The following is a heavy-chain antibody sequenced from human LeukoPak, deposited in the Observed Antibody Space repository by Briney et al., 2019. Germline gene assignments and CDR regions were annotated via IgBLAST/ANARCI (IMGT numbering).Heavy chain of an antibody. Sequence: SETLSLTCAVYGGSFSGYYWSWIRQPPGKGLEWIGEINHSGSTNYNPSLKSRVTISVDTSKNQFSLKLSSVTAADTAVYYCARRITGYSYGPTTRSAFDIWGQGTMVTVPS. CDR3: ARRITGYSYGPTTRSAFDI. V-gene: IGHV4-34*01. J-gene: IGHJ3*02. CDR2: INHSGST. CDR1: GGSFSGYY. D-gene: IGHD5-18*01.